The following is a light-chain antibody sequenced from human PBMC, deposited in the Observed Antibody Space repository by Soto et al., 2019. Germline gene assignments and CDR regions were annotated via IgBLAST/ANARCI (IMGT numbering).Light chain of an antibody. CDR1: QSINSW. CDR3: QQYGSSPLFT. V-gene: IGKV1-5*03. J-gene: IGKJ3*01. Sequence: DIQMTQSPSTLSASVGDRVTITCRASQSINSWLAWYQQKPGKAPKFLIYQASSLQSGVPSRFSGSGSGTEFTLTISNLQPDDFAVYYCQQYGSSPLFTFGPGTKVDFK. CDR2: QAS.